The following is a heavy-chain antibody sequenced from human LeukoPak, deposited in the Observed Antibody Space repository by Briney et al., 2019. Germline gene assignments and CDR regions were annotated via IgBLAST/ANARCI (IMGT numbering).Heavy chain of an antibody. D-gene: IGHD3-3*01. V-gene: IGHV1-69*13. Sequence: VASVKVSCKSSGCTFSSYAISWVRQAPGQGLEWMGGIIPIFGTANYAQKFQGRVTITADESPSTAYMELSSLRSEDTAVYYCARTPSSRFSNWCDPWGQGTLVTVSS. CDR1: GCTFSSYA. J-gene: IGHJ5*02. CDR2: IIPIFGTA. CDR3: ARTPSSRFSNWCDP.